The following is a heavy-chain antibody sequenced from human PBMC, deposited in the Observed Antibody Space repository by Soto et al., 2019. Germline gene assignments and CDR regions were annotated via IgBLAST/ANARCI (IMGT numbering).Heavy chain of an antibody. J-gene: IGHJ6*02. V-gene: IGHV1-18*04. CDR1: GYTFTSHG. Sequence: QVQLVQSGAEVKKPGASVKVSCKASGYTFTSHGISWVRQVPGQGLEWMGWISGKTAKTNYAQNLQGRVTITTDTSTSTAYMELRSLRSDDTAVYYCARVPREIILVGMDVWGQGTTVTVSS. CDR3: ARVPREIILVGMDV. CDR2: ISGKTAKT. D-gene: IGHD2-2*01.